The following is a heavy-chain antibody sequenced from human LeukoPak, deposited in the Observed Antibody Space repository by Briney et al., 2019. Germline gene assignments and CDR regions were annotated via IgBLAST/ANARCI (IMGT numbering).Heavy chain of an antibody. CDR2: IKQDGSEK. D-gene: IGHD3-10*01. Sequence: GGSLRLSCAASGFTFSSYWMSWVRQAPGKGLEWVANIKQDGSEKYYVDSVKGRFTISRDNAKNSLYLQMNSLRAEDTAVYYCARGFNYYGSGSYYNRRGWFDPWGQGTLVTVSS. CDR3: ARGFNYYGSGSYYNRRGWFDP. V-gene: IGHV3-7*01. CDR1: GFTFSSYW. J-gene: IGHJ5*02.